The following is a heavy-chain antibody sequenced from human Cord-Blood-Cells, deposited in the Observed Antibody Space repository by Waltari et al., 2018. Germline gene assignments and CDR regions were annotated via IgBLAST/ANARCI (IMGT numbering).Heavy chain of an antibody. Sequence: QLQESGPGLVKPSETLSLTCAVPGYSISSGYYCGWIRQPSAKGLEWIGSIYHSGSTYYSPSLKSRVTISVDTSKNQFSRKLSSVTAADTAVYYCAREDIVVVVAATDAFDIWGQGTMVTVSS. D-gene: IGHD2-15*01. CDR3: AREDIVVVVAATDAFDI. CDR2: IYHSGST. CDR1: GYSISSGYY. J-gene: IGHJ3*02. V-gene: IGHV4-38-2*02.